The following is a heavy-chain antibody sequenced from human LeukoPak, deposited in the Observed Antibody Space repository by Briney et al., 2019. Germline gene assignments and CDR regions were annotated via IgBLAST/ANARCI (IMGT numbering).Heavy chain of an antibody. CDR3: ASSPPTGTTWYVDL. Sequence: GGSLRLSCAASGFTFSSYAMHWVRQAPGKGLEYVSAISSNGGSTYYANSVKGRFTISRDNSKNTLYLQMGSLRAEDMAVYYCASSPPTGTTWYVDLWGRGTLVTVSS. V-gene: IGHV3-64*01. CDR2: ISSNGGST. D-gene: IGHD1-7*01. J-gene: IGHJ2*01. CDR1: GFTFSSYA.